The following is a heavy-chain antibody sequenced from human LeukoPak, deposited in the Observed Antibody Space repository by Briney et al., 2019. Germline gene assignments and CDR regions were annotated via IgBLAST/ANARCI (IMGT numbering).Heavy chain of an antibody. V-gene: IGHV3-48*01. J-gene: IGHJ5*02. CDR2: ISSSSSTI. CDR3: ARIGAYEWQQLPSEWFAP. CDR1: GFTFSSYS. D-gene: IGHD6-13*01. Sequence: PGGSLRLSCAASGFTFSSYSMNWVRQAPGKGLEWVSYISSSSSTIYYADSVKGRFTISRDNAKNSLYLQMNSLRAEDTAVYYCARIGAYEWQQLPSEWFAPWGQGTLVTVSS.